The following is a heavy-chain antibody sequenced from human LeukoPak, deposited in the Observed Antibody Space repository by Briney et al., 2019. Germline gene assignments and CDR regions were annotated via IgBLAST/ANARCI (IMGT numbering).Heavy chain of an antibody. CDR3: ARAYYYGSGHVDY. D-gene: IGHD3-10*01. V-gene: IGHV3-33*07. Sequence: GGSLRLSCAASGFTFSSYGMYWVRQAPGKGLEWVAVIWYDGSNKYYADSVKGRFTISRDNSKNTLHLQMNSLRAEDTAVYYCARAYYYGSGHVDYWGQGTLVTVSS. J-gene: IGHJ4*02. CDR2: IWYDGSNK. CDR1: GFTFSSYG.